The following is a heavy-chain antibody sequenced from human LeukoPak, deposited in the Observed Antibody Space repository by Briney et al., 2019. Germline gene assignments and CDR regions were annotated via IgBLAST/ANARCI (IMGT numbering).Heavy chain of an antibody. CDR3: AKVSRIVVVPAACDY. Sequence: AGGSLRLSCAASGFTFSSYAMSWVRQAPGKGLEWVSAISGSGGSTYYADSVKGRFTISRDNSKNTVYLQMNSLRAEDTAVYYCAKVSRIVVVPAACDYWVQGTLVTVSS. J-gene: IGHJ4*02. D-gene: IGHD2-2*01. CDR2: ISGSGGST. CDR1: GFTFSSYA. V-gene: IGHV3-23*01.